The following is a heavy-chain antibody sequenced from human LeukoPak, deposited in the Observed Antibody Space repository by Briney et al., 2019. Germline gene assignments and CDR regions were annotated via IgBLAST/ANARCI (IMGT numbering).Heavy chain of an antibody. Sequence: GRSLRLSCAASGFTFSSYAIHWVRQAPGKGLEWVAVISYDGSNKYYADSVKGRFTISRDNSKNTLYLQMNSLRAEDTAVYYCARAGSIIAAAGDYFDYWGQGTLVTVSS. V-gene: IGHV3-30*04. D-gene: IGHD6-13*01. CDR2: ISYDGSNK. CDR1: GFTFSSYA. CDR3: ARAGSIIAAAGDYFDY. J-gene: IGHJ4*02.